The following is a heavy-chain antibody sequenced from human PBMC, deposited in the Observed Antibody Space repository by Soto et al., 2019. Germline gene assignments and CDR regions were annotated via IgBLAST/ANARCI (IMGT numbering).Heavy chain of an antibody. Sequence: SETLSLTCTVSGGSISSYYWSWIRQPPGKGLEWIGYIYYNGSTNYNPSLKSRVTISVDTSKNQFSLKLSSVTAADTAVYYCARLTSPNRSGDLYNWGQGTLVTVSS. J-gene: IGHJ4*02. CDR3: ARLTSPNRSGDLYN. D-gene: IGHD3-22*01. CDR2: IYYNGST. CDR1: GGSISSYY. V-gene: IGHV4-59*08.